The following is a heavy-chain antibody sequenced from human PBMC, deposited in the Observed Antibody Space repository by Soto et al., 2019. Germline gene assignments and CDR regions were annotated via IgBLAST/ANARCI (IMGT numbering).Heavy chain of an antibody. CDR1: GFTFSSYW. V-gene: IGHV3-74*01. CDR3: ARFRDSLFPFDY. CDR2: INSDGSST. J-gene: IGHJ4*02. Sequence: PGGSLRLSCAASGFTFSSYWMHWVRQAPGKGLVWVSRINSDGSSTSYADSVKGRFTISRDNAKNTLYLQMNSLRAEDTAVYYCARFRDSLFPFDYWGQGTLVTVSS. D-gene: IGHD2-21*02.